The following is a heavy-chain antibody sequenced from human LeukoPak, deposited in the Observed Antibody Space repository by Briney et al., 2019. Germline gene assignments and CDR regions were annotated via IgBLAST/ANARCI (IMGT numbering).Heavy chain of an antibody. Sequence: KSGGSLRLSCAASGFTFSNYNMNWVRQAPGKGLEWVSSISSTSSYIYYADSVKGRFTVSRDNAKNSLYLQMNSLRADDTAVYYCARVDMATIGDYWGQGTLVTVSS. CDR3: ARVDMATIGDY. V-gene: IGHV3-21*01. CDR1: GFTFSNYN. CDR2: ISSTSSYI. J-gene: IGHJ4*02. D-gene: IGHD5-24*01.